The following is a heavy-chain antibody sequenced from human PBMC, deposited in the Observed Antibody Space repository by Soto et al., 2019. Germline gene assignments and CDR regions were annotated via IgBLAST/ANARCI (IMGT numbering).Heavy chain of an antibody. Sequence: SETLSLTCTVSGGSISSGNFYWGWIRQPPGKGLEWIGYIYFSGSTSYSPSLKSRLTISLNTSNNQFSLKLTSVTAADTAVYYCAHDSHGGSTYFDLWGQGALVTVSS. CDR3: AHDSHGGSTYFDL. J-gene: IGHJ4*02. D-gene: IGHD1-26*01. CDR2: IYFSGST. CDR1: GGSISSGNFY. V-gene: IGHV4-30-4*01.